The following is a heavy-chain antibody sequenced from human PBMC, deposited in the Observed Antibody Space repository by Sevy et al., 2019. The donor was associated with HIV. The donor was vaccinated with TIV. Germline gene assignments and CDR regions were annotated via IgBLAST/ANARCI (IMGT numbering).Heavy chain of an antibody. CDR2: LSYEGSNK. Sequence: GGSLRLSCAASGFTFSSYAMHWVRQAPGKGLEGGAVLSYEGSNKYYADSVKGRFTISRDNSKNTLYLQMNSLRAEDTTVYYCARVPYSSSWYDAFDIWGQGTMVTVSS. CDR3: ARVPYSSSWYDAFDI. J-gene: IGHJ3*02. CDR1: GFTFSSYA. D-gene: IGHD6-13*01. V-gene: IGHV3-30-3*01.